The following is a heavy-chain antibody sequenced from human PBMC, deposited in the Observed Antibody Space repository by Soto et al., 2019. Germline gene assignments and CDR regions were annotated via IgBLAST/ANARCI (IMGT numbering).Heavy chain of an antibody. V-gene: IGHV3-33*01. CDR1: GFTFTSYG. D-gene: IGHD2-15*01. J-gene: IGHJ5*02. CDR2: IWYDGSNK. CDR3: AREELDSGRWLHP. Sequence: GGSLRLSCAASGFTFTSYGMHWVRQAPGKGLQWVAVIWYDGSNKYYADSVKGRFTISRDNSKNTLYLQMNSLRAEDTAVYYCAREELDSGRWLHPWGQGTLVTVSS.